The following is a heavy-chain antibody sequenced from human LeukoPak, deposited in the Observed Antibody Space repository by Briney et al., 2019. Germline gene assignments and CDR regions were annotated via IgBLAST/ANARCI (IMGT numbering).Heavy chain of an antibody. V-gene: IGHV4-59*01. CDR1: GGSISSYY. CDR3: ARDGGGSYHFDX. Sequence: SETLSLTCTVSGGSISSYYWSWIRQPPGKGLEWIGYIYYSGSTNYNPSLKSRVTISVDTSKNQFSLKLSSVTAADTAVYYCARDGGGSYHFDXXGQXTLVTV. CDR2: IYYSGST. D-gene: IGHD1-26*01. J-gene: IGHJ4*02.